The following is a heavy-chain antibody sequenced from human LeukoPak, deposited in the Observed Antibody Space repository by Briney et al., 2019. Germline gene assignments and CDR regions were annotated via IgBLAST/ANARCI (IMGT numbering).Heavy chain of an antibody. CDR3: ARHRPGERRFGP. D-gene: IGHD3-16*01. V-gene: IGHV4-59*08. Sequence: SETLSLTCAVSGGSIRNDYWSWIRQPPGKGLEWIAYINYSGSTNYNPSLESRVTISVDTSKNLFSLKFTSVTAADTAVYYCARHRPGERRFGPWGQGTLVTVSS. J-gene: IGHJ5*02. CDR1: GGSIRNDY. CDR2: INYSGST.